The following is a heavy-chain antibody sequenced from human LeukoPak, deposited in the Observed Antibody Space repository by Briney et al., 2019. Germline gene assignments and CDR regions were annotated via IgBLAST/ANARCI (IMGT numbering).Heavy chain of an antibody. D-gene: IGHD3-22*01. V-gene: IGHV3-23*01. J-gene: IGHJ4*02. CDR3: AKAVYVYYYNSSYFDY. CDR1: GFTFSSYD. Sequence: GGSLRLSCAASGFTFSSYDMSWVRQAPGRGLEWVSGISGSGGSSNYADSVKGRFTISRDNSKNTLYLQMNSLRAEDTAVYYCAKAVYVYYYNSSYFDYWGQGTLVTVSS. CDR2: ISGSGGSS.